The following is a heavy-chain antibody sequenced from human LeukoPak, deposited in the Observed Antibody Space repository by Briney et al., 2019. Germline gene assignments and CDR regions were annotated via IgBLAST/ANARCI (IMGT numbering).Heavy chain of an antibody. CDR3: ARVGGYYYYYMDV. CDR1: GGSFSGYY. V-gene: IGHV4-59*10. J-gene: IGHJ6*03. CDR2: IYTSGST. Sequence: PSETLSLTCAVYGGSFSGYYWSWIRQPAGKGLEWIGRIYTSGSTNYNSSLKSRVTISVDTSKNQISLKLSSVTAADTAVYYCARVGGYYYYYMDVWGKGTTVTISS.